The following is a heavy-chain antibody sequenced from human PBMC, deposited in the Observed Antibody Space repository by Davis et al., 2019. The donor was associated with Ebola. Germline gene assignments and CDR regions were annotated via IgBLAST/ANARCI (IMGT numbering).Heavy chain of an antibody. J-gene: IGHJ4*02. CDR3: AIQGVGTTLDY. V-gene: IGHV4-39*01. CDR1: GGSISSSGYY. Sequence: MPSETLSLTCTVSGGSISSSGYYWGWIRQPPGKGLEWIGSVYYRGSTYYNPSLKSRVTMSVDTSKNQFSLNLSSVTAADTAVYYCAIQGVGTTLDYWGQGTLVTVSS. D-gene: IGHD1-26*01. CDR2: VYYRGST.